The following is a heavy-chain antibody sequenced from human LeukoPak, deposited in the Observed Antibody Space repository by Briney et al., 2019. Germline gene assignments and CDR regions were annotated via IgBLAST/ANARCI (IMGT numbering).Heavy chain of an antibody. CDR3: ATDRGSGGAFDI. J-gene: IGHJ3*02. CDR1: GYTFTDYY. CDR2: VDPEDGET. D-gene: IGHD3-10*01. V-gene: IGHV1-69-2*01. Sequence: ASVKISCKVSGYTFTDYYIHWVQQAPGKGLEWMGLVDPEDGETIYAEKFQGRVTITADTSTDTAYMELSSLRSEDTAVYYCATDRGSGGAFDIWGQGTMVTVSS.